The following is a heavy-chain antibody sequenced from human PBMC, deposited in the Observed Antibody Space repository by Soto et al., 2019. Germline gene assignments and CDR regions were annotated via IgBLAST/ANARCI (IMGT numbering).Heavy chain of an antibody. J-gene: IGHJ4*02. CDR2: IDVGSGNA. V-gene: IGHV1-58*01. CDR1: GFTFSSSA. D-gene: IGHD5-12*01. Sequence: SVKVSCKTSGFTFSSSAVHWVRQARGHRLQWIGWIDVGSGNANYAKMLKERIGISRDMSTSTAYMELRSLRSDDTAVYYCAVNSGYDCLPVCGDYWGQGTLVTVSS. CDR3: AVNSGYDCLPVCGDY.